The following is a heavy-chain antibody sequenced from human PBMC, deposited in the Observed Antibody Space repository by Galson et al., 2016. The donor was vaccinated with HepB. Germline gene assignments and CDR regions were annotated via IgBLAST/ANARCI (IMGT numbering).Heavy chain of an antibody. CDR1: GFTFSRYE. CDR2: ISSSGTTI. V-gene: IGHV3-48*03. CDR3: ARDDRSGDYYDYYYFGMDV. Sequence: LRLSCAASGFTFSRYEMNWVRQAPGKGLEWVSYISSSGTTIYYADSVKGRFTISRDNAKNSLYLQMNSLRAEDTAVYYCARDDRSGDYYDYYYFGMDVWGQGTTVTVSS. D-gene: IGHD3-10*01. J-gene: IGHJ6*02.